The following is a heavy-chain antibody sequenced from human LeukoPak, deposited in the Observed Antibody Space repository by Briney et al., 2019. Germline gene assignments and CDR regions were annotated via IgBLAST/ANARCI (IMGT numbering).Heavy chain of an antibody. CDR2: ISGSGDST. CDR1: GFTFSSYS. J-gene: IGHJ4*02. CDR3: ARDRYPYSSGWYVDY. D-gene: IGHD6-19*01. V-gene: IGHV3-23*01. Sequence: PGGSLRLSCAASGFTFSSYSMSWVRQAPGKGLEWVSAISGSGDSTYYADSVKGRFTISRDNAKNSLYLQMNSLRAEDTAVYYCARDRYPYSSGWYVDYWGQGTLVTVSS.